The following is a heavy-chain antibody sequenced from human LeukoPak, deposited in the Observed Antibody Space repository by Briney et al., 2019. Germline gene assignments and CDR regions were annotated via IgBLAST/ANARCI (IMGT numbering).Heavy chain of an antibody. D-gene: IGHD6-6*01. CDR2: MNPNSGNT. CDR1: GYTFTSYD. J-gene: IGHJ3*02. V-gene: IGHV1-8*01. Sequence: GASVKVSCKASGYTFTSYDINWVRQATGQGLEWMGWMNPNSGNTGYAQTSQGRAPMTRNTSISTAYIELSRLRSEDTAVYYCARNQLSERSSSASDIWSQETMVTVSS. CDR3: ARNQLSERSSSASDI.